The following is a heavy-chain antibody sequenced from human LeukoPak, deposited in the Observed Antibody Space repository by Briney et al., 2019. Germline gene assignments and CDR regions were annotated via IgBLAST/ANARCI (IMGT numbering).Heavy chain of an antibody. J-gene: IGHJ3*02. CDR1: GFTVSSNY. V-gene: IGHV3-53*01. CDR3: ASGTWRAAFDI. CDR2: IYSDGNT. Sequence: GGSLRLSCAASGFTVSSNYMSWVRQAPGMGLEWVSVIYSDGNTYYADSVKGRFTISRDNSKNTLYLQMISLRAEDTAVYYCASGTWRAAFDIWGQGTMVTVSS. D-gene: IGHD5-12*01.